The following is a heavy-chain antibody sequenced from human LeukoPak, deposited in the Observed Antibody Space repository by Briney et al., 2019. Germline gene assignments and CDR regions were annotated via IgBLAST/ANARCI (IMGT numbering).Heavy chain of an antibody. Sequence: GGSLRLSCAASGFTFSSYAMSWVRQAPGKGLEWVSAISGSGGSTYYADSVKGRFTISRDNSKNTLYLQMNSLRAEDTAVYYCAEEGNYYDSSGYSSDAFDIWGQGTMVTVSS. J-gene: IGHJ3*02. D-gene: IGHD3-22*01. CDR3: AEEGNYYDSSGYSSDAFDI. CDR2: ISGSGGST. V-gene: IGHV3-23*01. CDR1: GFTFSSYA.